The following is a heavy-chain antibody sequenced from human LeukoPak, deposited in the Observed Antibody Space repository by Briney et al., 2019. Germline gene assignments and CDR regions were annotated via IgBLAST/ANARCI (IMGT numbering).Heavy chain of an antibody. CDR3: ARVGFERPRSSITVVRGVIRPSAFDL. V-gene: IGHV1-2*02. J-gene: IGHJ3*01. D-gene: IGHD3-10*01. Sequence: GASVQVSCKASGYTFTVYYVHWVRQAPGQGLEWMGRINPNSGDTKYAQNFQGRVTMTRDTSIDTAYMELSGLRSDDTAVYYCARVGFERPRSSITVVRGVIRPSAFDLWGQGTMVTVSA. CDR2: INPNSGDT. CDR1: GYTFTVYY.